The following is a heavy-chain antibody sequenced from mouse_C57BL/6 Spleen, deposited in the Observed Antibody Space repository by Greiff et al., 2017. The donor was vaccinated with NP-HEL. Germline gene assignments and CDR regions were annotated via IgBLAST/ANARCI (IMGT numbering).Heavy chain of an antibody. CDR2: IHPNSGST. Sequence: VQLQQSGAELVKPGASVKLSCKASGYTFTSYWMHWVKQRPGQGLEWIGMIHPNSGSTNYNEKFKSKATLTVDKSSSTAYMQLSSLTSEDSAVYYCARRGGSSYLYWYFDVWGTGTTVTVSS. V-gene: IGHV1-64*01. J-gene: IGHJ1*03. CDR1: GYTFTSYW. CDR3: ARRGGSSYLYWYFDV. D-gene: IGHD1-1*01.